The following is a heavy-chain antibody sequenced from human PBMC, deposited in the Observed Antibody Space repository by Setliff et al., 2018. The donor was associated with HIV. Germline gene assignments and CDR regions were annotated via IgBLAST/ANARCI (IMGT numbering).Heavy chain of an antibody. CDR2: ISPYDGNT. V-gene: IGHV1-18*01. J-gene: IGHJ6*03. D-gene: IGHD6-25*01. Sequence: ASVKVSCKASGYTFSNYGISWVRQAPGQGLEWMGWISPYDGNTNYVQKLQGRVTITTDTSTSTVYMELTSLTSDDTAVYYCARWVDDNSEGSYYHYMDVWGNGASVTVSS. CDR1: GYTFSNYG. CDR3: ARWVDDNSEGSYYHYMDV.